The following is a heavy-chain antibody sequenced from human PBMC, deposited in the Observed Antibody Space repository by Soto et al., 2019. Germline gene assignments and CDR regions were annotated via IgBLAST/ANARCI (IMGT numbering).Heavy chain of an antibody. J-gene: IGHJ4*02. V-gene: IGHV3-9*01. CDR3: ARESEDLTSNFDY. CDR2: LSGNSDIV. CDR1: GFFFDNYA. Sequence: GGSLRLSCVTSGFFFDNYAMHWVRQAPGKGPEWVSGLSGNSDIVAYADSVKGRFTITRDNAKNSLYLEMNSLRAEDTAVYYCARESEDLTSNFDYWGQGTLVTVSS.